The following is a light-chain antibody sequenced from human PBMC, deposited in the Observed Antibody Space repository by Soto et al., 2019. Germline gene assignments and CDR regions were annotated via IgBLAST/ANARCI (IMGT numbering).Light chain of an antibody. CDR3: QKYNSAPWT. CDR2: AAS. Sequence: DIQMTQSPSSLSTSVGDRVTITCRASQGISNYLAWYQQKPGKVPKLLIYAASTLQSVVPSRFSVSGSGTDFTLTISSLQPEDVATSYCQKYNSAPWTFGQGTKVEIK. V-gene: IGKV1-27*01. J-gene: IGKJ1*01. CDR1: QGISNY.